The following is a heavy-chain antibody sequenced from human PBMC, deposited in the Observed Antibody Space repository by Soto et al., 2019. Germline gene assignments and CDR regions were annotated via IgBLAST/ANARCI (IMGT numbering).Heavy chain of an antibody. V-gene: IGHV4-59*01. CDR3: ARGGTYSNLIIRDRFDP. Sequence: PSETLSLTCTVSSGSISNYYWSWIRQPPGKGLEWIGYISYTGSTNYNPSLKSRVTISVDTSKNQFSLKLSSVTAADTAVYYCARGGTYSNLIIRDRFDPWGQGTLVTVSS. J-gene: IGHJ5*02. CDR2: ISYTGST. D-gene: IGHD6-13*01. CDR1: SGSISNYY.